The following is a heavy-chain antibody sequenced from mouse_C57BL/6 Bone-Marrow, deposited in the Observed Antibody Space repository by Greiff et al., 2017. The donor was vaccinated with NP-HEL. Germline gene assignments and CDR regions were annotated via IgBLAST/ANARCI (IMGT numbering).Heavy chain of an antibody. J-gene: IGHJ2*01. CDR1: GFTFSSYG. CDR2: ISSGGRYT. V-gene: IGHV5-6*02. Sequence: EVKLMESGGDLVKPGGSLKLSCAAYGFTFSSYGMSWVRQTPDKRLEWVATISSGGRYTYYPDSVKGRFTISRDNAKNTLYLQMSSLKSEDTAMYDCARRLRRHYFDYWGQGTTLTVSS. CDR3: ARRLRRHYFDY. D-gene: IGHD2-12*01.